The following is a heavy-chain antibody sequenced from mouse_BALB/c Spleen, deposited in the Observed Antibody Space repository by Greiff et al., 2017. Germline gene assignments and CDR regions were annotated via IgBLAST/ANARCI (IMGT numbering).Heavy chain of an antibody. CDR3: ARDSYYGNYDY. J-gene: IGHJ2*01. CDR2: ISYSGST. V-gene: IGHV3-2*02. D-gene: IGHD2-10*01. CDR1: GYSITSDYA. Sequence: EVNLVESGPGLVKPSQSLSLTCTVTGYSITSDYAWNWIRQFPGNKLEWMGYISYSGSTSYNPSLKSRISITRDTSKNQFFLQLNSVTTEDTATYYCARDSYYGNYDYWGQGTTLTVSS.